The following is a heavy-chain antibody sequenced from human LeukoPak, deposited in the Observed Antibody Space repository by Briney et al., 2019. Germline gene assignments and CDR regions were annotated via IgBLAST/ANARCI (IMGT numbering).Heavy chain of an antibody. J-gene: IGHJ4*02. V-gene: IGHV4-59*01. CDR3: AASMVRGVIITRNPYLFDY. CDR2: IYYSGST. CDR1: GGSISSYY. Sequence: PSETLSLTCTASGGSISSYYWSWIRQPPGKGLEWIGYIYYSGSTNYNPSLKSRVTISVDTSKNQFSLKLSSVTAADTAVYYCAASMVRGVIITRNPYLFDYWGQGTLVTVSS. D-gene: IGHD3-10*01.